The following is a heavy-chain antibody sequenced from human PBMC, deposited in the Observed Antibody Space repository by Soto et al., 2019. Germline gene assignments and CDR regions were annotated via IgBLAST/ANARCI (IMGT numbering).Heavy chain of an antibody. CDR1: GDSMTTVGYY. V-gene: IGHV4-31*03. CDR2: ISYSGST. Sequence: SETLSLTCTVSGDSMTTVGYYWTWIRQHPGQGLEWIGFISYSGSTYYSSSLKGRVAISADTSKNQFSLKLSSVTAADTAVYYCTRGDYWGRGTLVTVSS. J-gene: IGHJ4*02. CDR3: TRGDY.